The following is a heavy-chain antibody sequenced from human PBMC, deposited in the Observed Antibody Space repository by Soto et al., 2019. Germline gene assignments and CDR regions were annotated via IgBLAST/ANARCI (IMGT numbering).Heavy chain of an antibody. CDR1: GFTFSSYG. V-gene: IGHV3-30*18. CDR3: AKDQGSSGCYAMRYYYYGMDV. CDR2: ISYDGSNK. D-gene: IGHD6-19*01. Sequence: QVQLVESGGGVVQPGRSLRLSCAASGFTFSSYGMHWVRQAPGKGLEWVAVISYDGSNKYYADSVKGRFTISRDNSKNTLYLQMNSLRAEDTAVYYCAKDQGSSGCYAMRYYYYGMDVWGQGTTVTVSS. J-gene: IGHJ6*02.